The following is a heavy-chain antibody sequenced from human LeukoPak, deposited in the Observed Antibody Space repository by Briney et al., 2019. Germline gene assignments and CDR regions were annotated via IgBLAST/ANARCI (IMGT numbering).Heavy chain of an antibody. CDR2: FDPEDGET. J-gene: IGHJ5*02. D-gene: IGHD6-13*01. V-gene: IGHV1-24*01. CDR1: GYTLTELS. Sequence: ASVKVSCKVSGYTLTELSMHWVRQAPGKGLEWMGGFDPEDGETIYAQKFQGRVTMTEDTTTDTAYMELSSLRSEDTAVYYCATLKSPGIAAAGPENWFDPWGQGTLVTVSS. CDR3: ATLKSPGIAAAGPENWFDP.